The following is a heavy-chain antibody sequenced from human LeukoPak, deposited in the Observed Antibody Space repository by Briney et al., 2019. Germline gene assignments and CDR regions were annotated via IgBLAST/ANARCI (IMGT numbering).Heavy chain of an antibody. CDR2: ISGSGGST. Sequence: PGGSLRLSCAASGFTFSSYAMSWVRQAPGKGLEWVSAISGSGGSTYYADSVKGRFTISRDNSKNTLYLQMNSLRAEDTAVYYCARELSYNWNPKRYYFDYWGQGTLVTVSS. CDR3: ARELSYNWNPKRYYFDY. D-gene: IGHD1-1*01. CDR1: GFTFSSYA. V-gene: IGHV3-23*01. J-gene: IGHJ4*02.